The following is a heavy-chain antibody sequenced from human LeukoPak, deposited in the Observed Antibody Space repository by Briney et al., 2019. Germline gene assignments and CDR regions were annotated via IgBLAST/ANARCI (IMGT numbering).Heavy chain of an antibody. CDR1: GGFISSYY. CDR3: AKTVVTRTNTKNNWFDP. V-gene: IGHV4-59*01. CDR2: IYYSGST. J-gene: IGHJ5*02. Sequence: SETLSLTCTVSGGFISSYYWSWIRQPPGKGLEWSGYIYYSGSTNYNPSLKSRVTISVDTSKDQFSLKLSSVTAADTAVYYCAKTVVTRTNTKNNWFDPWGQGTLVTVSS. D-gene: IGHD4-23*01.